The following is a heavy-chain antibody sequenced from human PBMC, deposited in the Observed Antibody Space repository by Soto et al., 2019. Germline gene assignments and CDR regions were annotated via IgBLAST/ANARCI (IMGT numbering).Heavy chain of an antibody. CDR1: GYTFTSYD. CDR3: ARVAGYSRDDSTTWYDA. Sequence: ASEKVSCRASGYTFTSYDINWVRQATGQGLEWMGWMNPNSGNTGYAQKFQGRVTMTRNTSISTAYMELSSLRSEDTAVYYCARVAGYSRDDSTTWYDASRQGTLVTVS. V-gene: IGHV1-8*01. J-gene: IGHJ5*02. CDR2: MNPNSGNT. D-gene: IGHD5-12*01.